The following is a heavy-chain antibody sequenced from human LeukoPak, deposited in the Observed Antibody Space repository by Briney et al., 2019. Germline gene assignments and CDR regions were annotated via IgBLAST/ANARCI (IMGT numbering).Heavy chain of an antibody. CDR3: ARNQQLGGHSYYYYGMDV. D-gene: IGHD3-16*01. J-gene: IGHJ6*02. CDR2: ISGGGVTT. V-gene: IGHV3-23*01. CDR1: GFTFRKYG. Sequence: GGSLRISCAASGFTFRKYGMAWVRQAPGEGLEWGSGISGGGVTTYYADSVKGRFTISRDNSKNTLYLQMNSLRADDTAIYYCARNQQLGGHSYYYYGMDVWGQGTTVTVSS.